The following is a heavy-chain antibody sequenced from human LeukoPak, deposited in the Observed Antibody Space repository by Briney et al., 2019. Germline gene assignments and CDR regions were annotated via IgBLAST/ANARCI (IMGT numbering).Heavy chain of an antibody. CDR1: GGTFSSYA. CDR2: IIPIFGTA. CDR3: ASFTVYCSGGSCYPQDYYYYGMDV. Sequence: SVKVSCKASGGTFSSYAISWVRQAPGQGLEWMGGIIPIFGTANYAQKFQGSVTITADESTSTAYMELSSLRSEDTAVYYCASFTVYCSGGSCYPQDYYYYGMDVWGKGTTVTVSS. D-gene: IGHD2-15*01. V-gene: IGHV1-69*13. J-gene: IGHJ6*04.